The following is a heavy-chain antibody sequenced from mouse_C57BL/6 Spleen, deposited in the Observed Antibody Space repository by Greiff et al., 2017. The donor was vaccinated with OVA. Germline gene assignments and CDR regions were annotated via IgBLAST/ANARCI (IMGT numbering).Heavy chain of an antibody. J-gene: IGHJ4*01. CDR3: ARGGNYGDY. V-gene: IGHV6-3*01. D-gene: IGHD2-1*01. CDR1: GFTFSNYW. CDR2: IRLKSDNYAT. Sequence: EVKLQESGGGLVQPGGSMKLSCVASGFTFSNYWMNWVRQSPEKGLEWVAQIRLKSDNYATHYAESVKGRFTISRDDSKSSVYLQMNNLRAEDTGIYYCARGGNYGDYWGQGTSVTVSS.